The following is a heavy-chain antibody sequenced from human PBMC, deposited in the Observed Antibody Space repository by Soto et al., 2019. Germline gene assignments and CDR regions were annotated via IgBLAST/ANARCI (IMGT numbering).Heavy chain of an antibody. J-gene: IGHJ4*02. CDR3: AGNSGTYSFDY. D-gene: IGHD1-26*01. V-gene: IGHV4-4*02. Sequence: ASXTLSLTCAVSGGFISSSNWWSWVRQPPGKGLEWIGEVYHSGITNYNPSLKSRVTISVDKSKNQFSLELTSVTAADTAVYYCAGNSGTYSFDYWGQGDLVTV. CDR2: VYHSGIT. CDR1: GGFISSSNW.